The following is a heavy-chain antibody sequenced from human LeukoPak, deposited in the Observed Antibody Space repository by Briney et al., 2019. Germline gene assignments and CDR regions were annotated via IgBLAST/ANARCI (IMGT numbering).Heavy chain of an antibody. CDR1: GGSISSSSYY. CDR2: IYYSGST. V-gene: IGHV4-39*07. J-gene: IGHJ4*02. Sequence: SETLSLTCTVSGGSISSSSYYWGWIRQPPGKGLEWIGSIYYSGSTYYNPSLKSRVTISVDTSKNQFSLKLSSVTAADTAVYYCARGLRFGELLSTDYWGQGTLVTVSS. CDR3: ARGLRFGELLSTDY. D-gene: IGHD3-10*01.